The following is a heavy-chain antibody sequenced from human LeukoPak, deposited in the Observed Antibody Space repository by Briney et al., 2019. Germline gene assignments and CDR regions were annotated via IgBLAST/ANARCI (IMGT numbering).Heavy chain of an antibody. CDR2: LSSSSSYI. Sequence: GGSLRLSCAASGFTFSSYSMNWVRQAPGKGLEWVSSLSSSSSYIYYADSVKGRFTISRDNAKNSLYLQMNSLRAEDTAVYYCARATRIYSSGWYYSFDYWGQGTLVTVSS. CDR1: GFTFSSYS. D-gene: IGHD6-19*01. V-gene: IGHV3-21*01. CDR3: ARATRIYSSGWYYSFDY. J-gene: IGHJ4*02.